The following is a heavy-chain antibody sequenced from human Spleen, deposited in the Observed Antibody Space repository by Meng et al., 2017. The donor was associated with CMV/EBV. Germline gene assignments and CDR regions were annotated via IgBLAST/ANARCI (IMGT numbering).Heavy chain of an antibody. D-gene: IGHD6-19*01. CDR2: FSWDGYTI. CDR1: GFTFRSYG. V-gene: IGHV3-43*01. J-gene: IGHJ4*02. CDR3: ASEDASGWN. Sequence: GESLKISCAASGFTFRSYGMGWVRQAPGKGLDWVSLFSWDGYTIYYADSVRGRFTISRDNSKNSLYLEMNSLTPEDTAFYYCASEDASGWNWGQGTLVTVSS.